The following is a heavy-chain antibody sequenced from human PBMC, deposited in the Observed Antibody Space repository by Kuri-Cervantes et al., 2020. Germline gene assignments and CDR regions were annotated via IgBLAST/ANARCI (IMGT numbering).Heavy chain of an antibody. Sequence: ASVKVSCKASGYTFTSYAMNWVRQAPGQGLEWMGWINTNTGNPTYAQGFTGRFVFSLDTSVSAAYLQISSLKAEDTAVYYCARDLNTRSTLYDILTGTGSPAGFDPWGQGTLVTVSS. V-gene: IGHV7-4-1*02. D-gene: IGHD3-9*01. CDR2: INTNTGNP. CDR3: ARDLNTRSTLYDILTGTGSPAGFDP. CDR1: GYTFTSYA. J-gene: IGHJ5*02.